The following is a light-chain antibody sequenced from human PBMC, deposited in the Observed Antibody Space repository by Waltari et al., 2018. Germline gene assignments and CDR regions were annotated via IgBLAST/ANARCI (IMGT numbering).Light chain of an antibody. CDR3: QVWDDVTDSGV. J-gene: IGLJ3*02. CDR2: YDS. Sequence: YVLTQPPSVSVDPGKTARLTCGGDNIGRKRVNGYQQKPGQAPVLVMFYDSDRPSEIPERFSGSNSGNTATLTISWVEAGDEADYHCQVWDDVTDSGVFGGGTKLTVL. V-gene: IGLV3-21*04. CDR1: NIGRKR.